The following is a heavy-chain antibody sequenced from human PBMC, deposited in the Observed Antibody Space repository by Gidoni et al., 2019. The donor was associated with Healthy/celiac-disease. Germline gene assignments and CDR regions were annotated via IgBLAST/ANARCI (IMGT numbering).Heavy chain of an antibody. J-gene: IGHJ4*02. CDR3: ARRMDYYDSSGYYPYFDY. V-gene: IGHV5-51*01. CDR1: GYSFTSYW. CDR2: IYPGASDT. Sequence: EVQLVQSGAEVKKPGESLKISCKGSGYSFTSYWIGWVRQMPGKGLEWMGIIYPGASDTRYSPSFQGQVTISADKSISTAYLQWSSLKASDTAMYYCARRMDYYDSSGYYPYFDYWGQGTLVTVSS. D-gene: IGHD3-22*01.